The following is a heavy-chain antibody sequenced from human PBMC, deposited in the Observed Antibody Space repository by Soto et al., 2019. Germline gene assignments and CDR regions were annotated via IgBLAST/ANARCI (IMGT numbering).Heavy chain of an antibody. V-gene: IGHV3-7*01. CDR1: GFTFSTYL. CDR2: IKQDGSET. J-gene: IGHJ4*02. Sequence: GGSLRVSCAASGFTFSTYLMSWVRQAPGKGLEWVANIKQDGSETYYVDSVKGRFTISRDNAKNSLYLQMNSLRAEDTAVYYCARDSGTSDYWGQGTLVTVSS. CDR3: ARDSGTSDY. D-gene: IGHD1-1*01.